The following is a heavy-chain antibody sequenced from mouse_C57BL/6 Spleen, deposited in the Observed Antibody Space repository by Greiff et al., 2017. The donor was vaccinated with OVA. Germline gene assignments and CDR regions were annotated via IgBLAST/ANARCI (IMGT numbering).Heavy chain of an antibody. J-gene: IGHJ3*01. Sequence: VQLKESGPELVKPGASVKISCKASGYSFTGYYMNWVKQSPEKSLEWIGEINPSTGDSTYNQKFKAKATLTVDKSSSTAYMQLKSLTSEDSAVYYCARDDYAWFAYWGQGTLVTVSA. D-gene: IGHD2-4*01. CDR2: INPSTGDS. CDR3: ARDDYAWFAY. CDR1: GYSFTGYY. V-gene: IGHV1-42*01.